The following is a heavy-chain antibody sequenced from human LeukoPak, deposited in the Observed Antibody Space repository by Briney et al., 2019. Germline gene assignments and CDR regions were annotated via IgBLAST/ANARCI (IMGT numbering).Heavy chain of an antibody. Sequence: SQTLSLTCAISGDSVSSNSAAWNWIRQSPSRGLEWLGRTWYRSKWHYDYAVSVKSRITIYPDTSKNQFSLKLSSVTAADTAVYYCVRSRRDIAARFDYWGQGTLVTVSS. CDR1: GDSVSSNSAA. V-gene: IGHV6-1*01. J-gene: IGHJ4*02. CDR2: TWYRSKWHY. CDR3: VRSRRDIAARFDY. D-gene: IGHD6-6*01.